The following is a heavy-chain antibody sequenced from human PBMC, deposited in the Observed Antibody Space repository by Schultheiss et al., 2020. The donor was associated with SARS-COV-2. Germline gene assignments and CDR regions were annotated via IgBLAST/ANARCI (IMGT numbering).Heavy chain of an antibody. CDR2: ISSSGSTI. J-gene: IGHJ6*02. CDR1: GFTFSSYE. D-gene: IGHD5-24*01. V-gene: IGHV3-48*03. CDR3: ARNRAGDGYNFNYYGMDV. Sequence: GGSLRLSCAASGFTFSSYEMNWVRQAPGKGLEWVSYISSSGSTIYYADSVKGRFTISRDNAKNSLYLQMNSLRAEDTAVYYCARNRAGDGYNFNYYGMDVWGQGTTVTVSS.